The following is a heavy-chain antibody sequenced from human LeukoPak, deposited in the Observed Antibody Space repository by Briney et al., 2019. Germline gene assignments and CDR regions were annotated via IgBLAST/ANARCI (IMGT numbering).Heavy chain of an antibody. V-gene: IGHV1-18*01. CDR1: GGTFSSYA. CDR3: ARWPYYYASSGYLYYYGLDV. CDR2: ISAYNGNT. D-gene: IGHD3-22*01. Sequence: ASVKVSCKSSGGTFSSYAISRVRQAPGQGLACMGWISAYNGNTNYAQKLQGRVTMTTDTSTSTAYMELRSLRSDDTAVYYCARWPYYYASSGYLYYYGLDVWGQGTTVTVSS. J-gene: IGHJ6*02.